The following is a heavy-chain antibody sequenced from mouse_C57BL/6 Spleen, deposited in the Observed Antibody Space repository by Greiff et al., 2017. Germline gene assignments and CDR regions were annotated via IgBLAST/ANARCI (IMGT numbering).Heavy chain of an antibody. CDR2: INPDSSTI. Sequence: APGGVDFSRYWMSWVRRAPGKGLEWIGEINPDSSTINYAPSLKDKFIISRDNAKNTLYLQMSKVRSEDTALYYCASPGTWFAYWGQGTLVTVSA. CDR1: GVDFSRYW. J-gene: IGHJ3*01. D-gene: IGHD1-1*02. V-gene: IGHV4-1*01. CDR3: ASPGTWFAY.